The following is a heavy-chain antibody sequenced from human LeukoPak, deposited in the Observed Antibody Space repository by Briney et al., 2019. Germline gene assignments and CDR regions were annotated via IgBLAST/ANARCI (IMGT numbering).Heavy chain of an antibody. CDR1: GFTFSSYA. V-gene: IGHV3-23*01. Sequence: PGGSLRLSCAASGFTFSSYAMSWVRQAPGKGLEWVSVISGSGGSTYYADSVKGRFTISRDNSKNTLYLQMNSLRAEDTAVYYCAKSIGSDSYYGGDYWGQGTLVTVSS. CDR3: AKSIGSDSYYGGDY. J-gene: IGHJ4*02. CDR2: ISGSGGST. D-gene: IGHD2-21*01.